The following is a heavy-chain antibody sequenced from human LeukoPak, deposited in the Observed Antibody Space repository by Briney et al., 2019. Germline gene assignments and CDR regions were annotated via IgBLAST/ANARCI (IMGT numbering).Heavy chain of an antibody. D-gene: IGHD3-10*01. Sequence: QPGGSLRLSCAASGFTFSSYAMTWVRQAPGKGLEWVSAISDSGGSTYHADSVKGRFTISRDNSKNPLYLQMNSLRAEDTAVYYCASHGSGSFYNPDYYYYAMDVWGQGTTVTVSS. CDR2: ISDSGGST. V-gene: IGHV3-23*01. J-gene: IGHJ6*02. CDR1: GFTFSSYA. CDR3: ASHGSGSFYNPDYYYYAMDV.